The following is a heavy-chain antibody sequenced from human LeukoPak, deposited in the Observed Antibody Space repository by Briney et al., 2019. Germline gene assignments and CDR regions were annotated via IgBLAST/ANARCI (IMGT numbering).Heavy chain of an antibody. CDR2: ISGSGGST. V-gene: IGHV3-23*01. D-gene: IGHD5-18*01. Sequence: PGASLRLSCAADGFTLSSYGMSWVSQAPGKGMEWVSAISGSGGSTYYAESVKGRFTIYRDNSKNTLYLQMNSLRAEDTAVYYCAKDGIVDTAMVNWFDPWGQGTLVTVSS. J-gene: IGHJ5*02. CDR1: GFTLSSYG. CDR3: AKDGIVDTAMVNWFDP.